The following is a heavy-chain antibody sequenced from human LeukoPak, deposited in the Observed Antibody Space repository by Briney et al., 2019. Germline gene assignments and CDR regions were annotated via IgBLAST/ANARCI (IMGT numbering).Heavy chain of an antibody. CDR3: ARGRGGATDYYYYGMDV. CDR1: GGSISSYY. Sequence: SETLSLTCTVSGGSISSYYWSWIRQPPGKGLEWLGYIYYSGSTNYNPSLKSRVTISVDTSKNQFSLKLSSVTAADTAVYYCARGRGGATDYYYYGMDVWGQGTTVTVSS. J-gene: IGHJ6*02. V-gene: IGHV4-59*01. D-gene: IGHD1-26*01. CDR2: IYYSGST.